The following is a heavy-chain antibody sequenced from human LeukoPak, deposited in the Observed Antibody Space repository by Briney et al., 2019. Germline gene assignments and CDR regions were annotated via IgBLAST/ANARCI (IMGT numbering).Heavy chain of an antibody. D-gene: IGHD6-6*01. CDR3: AKDIRYSSSSASYDY. CDR2: ISGSGGST. CDR1: RFTFSSYA. Sequence: GGSLRLSCAASRFTFSSYAMSWVRQAPGKGLEWVSAISGSGGSTYYADSVKGRFTISRDNSKNTLYLQMNSLRAEDTAVYYCAKDIRYSSSSASYDYWGQGTLVTVSS. V-gene: IGHV3-23*01. J-gene: IGHJ4*02.